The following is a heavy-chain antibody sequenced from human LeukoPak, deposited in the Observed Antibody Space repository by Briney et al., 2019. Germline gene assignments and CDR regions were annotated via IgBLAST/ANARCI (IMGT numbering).Heavy chain of an antibody. V-gene: IGHV3-23*01. CDR1: GFTFTSYT. CDR2: ISGSGANT. D-gene: IGHD3-10*02. Sequence: GGSLRLSCAASGFTFTSYTMNWGRQAPGKGLEWVSAISGSGANTYYADSVKGRFTISRDNSKNTLYLKMNSLGAEDTALYYCAKDVRGYNRPFDYWGQGTMVTVSS. CDR3: AKDVRGYNRPFDY. J-gene: IGHJ4*02.